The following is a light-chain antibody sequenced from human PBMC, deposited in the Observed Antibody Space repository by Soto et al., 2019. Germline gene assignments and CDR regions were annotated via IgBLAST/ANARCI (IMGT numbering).Light chain of an antibody. V-gene: IGKV3-15*01. CDR1: QSVSSN. J-gene: IGKJ1*01. Sequence: EIVMTQSPATLSVSPGERATLSCRASQSVSSNLAWYQQKPGQAPRLLIYGASTRATGIPARFSGSGSGTEFTLTISSLQSEDFAVYYCHQRQSWPRTLGQGTKVDIK. CDR3: HQRQSWPRT. CDR2: GAS.